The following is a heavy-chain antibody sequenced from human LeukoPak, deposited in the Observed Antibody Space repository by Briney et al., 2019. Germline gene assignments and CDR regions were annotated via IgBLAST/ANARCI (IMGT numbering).Heavy chain of an antibody. CDR2: IWPDGSNT. V-gene: IGHV3-33*03. J-gene: IGHJ4*02. CDR3: AKDQYWNGAYCRGFDY. D-gene: IGHD2-15*01. Sequence: GGSLRLSCVASGFNFRSYGMHWVRQAPGKGLEWVAVIWPDGSNTFYAESVKGRFANARFNSKNTLYMQMNSLKGEDTAVYYCAKDQYWNGAYCRGFDYWGQETMVIVAS. CDR1: GFNFRSYG.